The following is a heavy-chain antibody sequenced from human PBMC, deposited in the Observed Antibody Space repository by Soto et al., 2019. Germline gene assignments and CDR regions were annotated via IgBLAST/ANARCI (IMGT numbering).Heavy chain of an antibody. CDR1: GFIFSVYW. CDR3: ARPGYSNYGPGVDV. D-gene: IGHD4-4*01. J-gene: IGHJ6*02. V-gene: IGHV3-74*01. CDR2: IDSDGSTT. Sequence: EVQLVESGGGLVRPGGSLRLSCAASGFIFSVYWMHWVRQAPGKGLVWVSRIDSDGSTTSYADSVKGRFTISRDNAKSTLYLQMNSLRAEDTAVYYCARPGYSNYGPGVDVWGQGTTVTVSS.